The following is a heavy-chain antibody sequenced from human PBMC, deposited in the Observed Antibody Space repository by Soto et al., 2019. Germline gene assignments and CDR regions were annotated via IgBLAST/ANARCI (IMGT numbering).Heavy chain of an antibody. V-gene: IGHV4-59*08. Sequence: QVQLQESGPGLVKPSETLSLTCTVSGGSITNYYCSWFRQPPGKGLEWIGYIKYNGDSAYNLSLKSRVTMSMDTSKTQFSLMLESVTATDTAAYYCARHGFGSLHGLVDVWGQGTTVIVSS. D-gene: IGHD3-10*01. CDR1: GGSITNYY. CDR3: ARHGFGSLHGLVDV. CDR2: IKYNGDS. J-gene: IGHJ6*02.